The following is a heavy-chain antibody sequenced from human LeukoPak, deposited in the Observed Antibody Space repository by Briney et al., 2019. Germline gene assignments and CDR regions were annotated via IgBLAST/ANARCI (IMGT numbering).Heavy chain of an antibody. J-gene: IGHJ6*02. Sequence: PGGSLRLSCAASGFTVSSNYMSWVREAPGKGLEGGSVIYSGGGTYYAESGKGRFTISRDNAKPSLYLQMNSLKTEDTAVYYCTTGGPAVPAAIDGVDVWGQGTTVTVPS. V-gene: IGHV3-53*01. D-gene: IGHD2-2*01. CDR3: TTGGPAVPAAIDGVDV. CDR2: IYSGGGT. CDR1: GFTVSSNY.